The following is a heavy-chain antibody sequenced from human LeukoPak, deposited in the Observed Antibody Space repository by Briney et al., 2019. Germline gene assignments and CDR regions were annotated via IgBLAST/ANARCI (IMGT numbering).Heavy chain of an antibody. Sequence: QPGRSLRLSCAASGFSFSTYAMHWVRQAPGKGLEWVTLIWHDASHTFYTDSVKGRFTISRDNSKNTVYLQMNSLGGEDTAVYYCARDGSTVTAPFDYWGQGTLVTVSS. CDR2: IWHDASHT. D-gene: IGHD2-21*02. CDR3: ARDGSTVTAPFDY. J-gene: IGHJ4*02. V-gene: IGHV3-33*01. CDR1: GFSFSTYA.